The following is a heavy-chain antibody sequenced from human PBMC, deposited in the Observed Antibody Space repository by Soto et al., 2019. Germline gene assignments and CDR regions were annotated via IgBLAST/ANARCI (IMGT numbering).Heavy chain of an antibody. D-gene: IGHD3-22*01. CDR1: GYSFTNCW. CDR3: ARSDPCHYCGSSEYISYFVY. CDR2: IYPGDSDT. J-gene: IGHJ4*02. V-gene: IGHV5-51*01. Sequence: PGESLKISCKFSGYSFTNCWIGWVRQMPGKGLEWMGIIYPGDSDTKYSPSFQGQVTISADKSISTAYLQWRRLEASDIGMYYCARSDPCHYCGSSEYISYFVYWGPETLVTVSS.